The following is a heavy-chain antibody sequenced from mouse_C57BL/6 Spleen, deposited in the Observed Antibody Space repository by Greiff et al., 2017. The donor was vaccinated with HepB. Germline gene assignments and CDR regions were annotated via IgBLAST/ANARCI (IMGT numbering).Heavy chain of an antibody. Sequence: EVQGVESVGGLVKPGGSLKLSCAASGFTFSSYTMSWVRQTPEKRLEWVATISGGGGNTYYPDSVKGRFTISRDNAKNTLYLQMSSLRSEDTALYYCARHYYYGSSYGYFDVWGTGTTVTVSS. V-gene: IGHV5-9*01. CDR2: ISGGGGNT. J-gene: IGHJ1*03. D-gene: IGHD1-1*01. CDR3: ARHYYYGSSYGYFDV. CDR1: GFTFSSYT.